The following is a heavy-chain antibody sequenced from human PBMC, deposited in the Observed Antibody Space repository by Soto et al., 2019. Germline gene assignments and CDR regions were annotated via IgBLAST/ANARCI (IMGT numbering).Heavy chain of an antibody. CDR3: MSRRYSSSWYDPNGNYYYGMDV. Sequence: GGSLRLSCTASGFTFGDYAMSWFRQAPGKGLEWVGFIRSKAYGGTTEYAASVKGRFTISRNDSKSIAYQQMNNLKTEDTAVYYCMSRRYSSSWYDPNGNYYYGMDVWGQGTTVTVSS. J-gene: IGHJ6*02. D-gene: IGHD6-13*01. V-gene: IGHV3-49*03. CDR1: GFTFGDYA. CDR2: IRSKAYGGTT.